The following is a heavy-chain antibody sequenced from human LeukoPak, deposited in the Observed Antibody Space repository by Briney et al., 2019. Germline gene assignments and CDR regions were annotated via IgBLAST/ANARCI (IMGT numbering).Heavy chain of an antibody. CDR1: GYTFTDYY. D-gene: IGHD2-2*01. CDR2: VDPEDGET. J-gene: IGHJ4*02. V-gene: IGHV1-69-2*01. CDR3: ATSPLIVIVPAAMGDY. Sequence: ASVKVSCKVSGYTFTDYYMHWVQQAPGKGLEWMGLVDPEDGETIYAEKFQGRVTITEDTSTDTAYMELSTLRSEDTAVYYCATSPLIVIVPAAMGDYWGQGTLVTVSS.